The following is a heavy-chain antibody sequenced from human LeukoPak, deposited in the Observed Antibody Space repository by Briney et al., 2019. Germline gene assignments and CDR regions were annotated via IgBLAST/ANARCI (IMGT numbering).Heavy chain of an antibody. V-gene: IGHV4-4*02. D-gene: IGHD6-19*01. CDR1: GGSISSSNW. CDR2: IYHSGST. CDR3: AGAQAVAGPSFDY. Sequence: PSETLSLTCAVSGGSISSSNWWSWVRQPPGKGLEWIGEIYHSGSTNYNPSLKSRVTISVDKSKNQLSLKLSSVTAADTAVYYCAGAQAVAGPSFDYWGQGTLVTVSS. J-gene: IGHJ4*02.